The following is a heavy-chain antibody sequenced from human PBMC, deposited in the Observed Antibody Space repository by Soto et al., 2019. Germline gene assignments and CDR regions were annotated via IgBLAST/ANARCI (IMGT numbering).Heavy chain of an antibody. CDR2: IYPADSDT. Sequence: LKISCKGSGDTFTSHWIAWVRQMPGKGLELMGLIYPADSDTRYSPSFEGQVTISVDKSISTAYLQWSSLKASDTAMYYCVRPQAKELGTIRGAFDIWGQGTKVTVSS. V-gene: IGHV5-51*01. CDR3: VRPQAKELGTIRGAFDI. D-gene: IGHD3-10*01. CDR1: GDTFTSHW. J-gene: IGHJ3*02.